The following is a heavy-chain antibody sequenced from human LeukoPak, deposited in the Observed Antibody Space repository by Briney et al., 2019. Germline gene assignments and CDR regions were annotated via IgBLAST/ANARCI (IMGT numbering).Heavy chain of an antibody. Sequence: PGGSLRLSCAASGFTFSSYWMHWVRQAPGKGLVWVSRINSDGSSTYYADSVKGRFTISRDNSKNTLYLQMNSLRAEDTAVYYCATPPTVTRNYWGQGTLVTVSS. J-gene: IGHJ4*02. V-gene: IGHV3-74*01. CDR1: GFTFSSYW. D-gene: IGHD4-17*01. CDR2: INSDGSST. CDR3: ATPPTVTRNY.